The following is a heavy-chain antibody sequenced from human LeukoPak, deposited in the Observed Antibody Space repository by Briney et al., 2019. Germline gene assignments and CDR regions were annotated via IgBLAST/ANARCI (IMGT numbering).Heavy chain of an antibody. D-gene: IGHD6-19*01. J-gene: IGHJ5*02. CDR3: AREAVGDSSGWSYNNWFDP. CDR1: GYTFTGYY. V-gene: IGHV1-2*02. CDR2: INPNSGGT. Sequence: ASVKVSCKASGYTFTGYYMHWVRQAPGQGLEWMGWINPNSGGTNYAQKFQGRVTMTRDTSISTAYMELSRLRSDDTAVYYCAREAVGDSSGWSYNNWFDPWGQGTLVTVSS.